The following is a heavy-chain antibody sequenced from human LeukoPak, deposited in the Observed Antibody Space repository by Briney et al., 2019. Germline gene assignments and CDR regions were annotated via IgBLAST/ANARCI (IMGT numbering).Heavy chain of an antibody. V-gene: IGHV3-23*01. CDR3: AKVHFFYYDSSGYFDY. Sequence: GGSLRLSCAASGFTFSSYGMSWVRQAPGKGLEWVSAISGSGGSTYYADSVKGRFTISRDNSKNTLYLQMNSLRAEDTAVYYCAKVHFFYYDSSGYFDYWGQGTLVTVSS. CDR1: GFTFSSYG. D-gene: IGHD3-22*01. J-gene: IGHJ4*02. CDR2: ISGSGGST.